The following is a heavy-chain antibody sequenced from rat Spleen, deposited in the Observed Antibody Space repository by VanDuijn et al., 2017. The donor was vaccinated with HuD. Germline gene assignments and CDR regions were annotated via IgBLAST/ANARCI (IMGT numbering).Heavy chain of an antibody. J-gene: IGHJ2*01. CDR3: ARRYDFDY. CDR1: GFTFSNYD. CDR2: INYDGSRT. V-gene: IGHV5-7*01. D-gene: IGHD2-1*01. Sequence: EVQLVESGGGLVQPGRSLKLSCAASGFTFSNYDMAWVRQAPKKGLEWVATINYDGSRTYYPDSVKGRFTISRTNAKNTLYLQMDSLRSEDTATYYCARRYDFDYWGQGVMVTVSS.